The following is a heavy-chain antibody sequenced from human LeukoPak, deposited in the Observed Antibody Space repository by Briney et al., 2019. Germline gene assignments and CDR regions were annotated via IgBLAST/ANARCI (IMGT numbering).Heavy chain of an antibody. J-gene: IGHJ5*02. V-gene: IGHV4-4*07. Sequence: SETLSLTCTVSGGSISSYYWSWIRQPAGKGLEWIGRMYTSGSTNYNPSLKSRVTMSVGTSKNQFSLKLSSVTAADTAVYYCASVEYSSSWYGWFDPWGQGTLVTVSS. CDR2: MYTSGST. CDR3: ASVEYSSSWYGWFDP. CDR1: GGSISSYY. D-gene: IGHD6-13*01.